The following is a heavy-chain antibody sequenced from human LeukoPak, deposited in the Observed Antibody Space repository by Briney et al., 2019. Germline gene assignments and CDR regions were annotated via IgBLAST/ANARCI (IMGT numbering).Heavy chain of an antibody. CDR2: ISIDGGRT. D-gene: IGHD3-22*01. V-gene: IGHV3-23*01. J-gene: IGHJ4*02. Sequence: GGSLRLSCAASGFTFSSYAMSWVRQAPGKGPEWVSTISIDGGRTYYADSVKGRFTISRDNSKNTLYLQMNSLRAEDTAVYYCAKASGITMIVVVIPNFDYWGQGTLVTVSS. CDR3: AKASGITMIVVVIPNFDY. CDR1: GFTFSSYA.